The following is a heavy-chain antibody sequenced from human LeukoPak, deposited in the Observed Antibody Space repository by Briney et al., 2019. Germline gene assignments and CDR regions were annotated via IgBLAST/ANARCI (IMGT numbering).Heavy chain of an antibody. CDR2: VYYSGST. J-gene: IGHJ4*02. D-gene: IGHD6-19*01. CDR1: GGSISTYY. CDR3: ARSHSVAGITTFDY. V-gene: IGHV4-59*01. Sequence: SETLSLTCSVSGGSISTYYWSWIRQPPGKGLEWIGYVYYSGSTTYNPSLKSRVTISVDTSKNQFSLKLTSVTAADTAVYYCARSHSVAGITTFDYWGQGTLVTVSS.